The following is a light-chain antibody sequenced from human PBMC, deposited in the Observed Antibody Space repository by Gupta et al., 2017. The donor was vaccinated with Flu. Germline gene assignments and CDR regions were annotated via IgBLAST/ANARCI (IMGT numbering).Light chain of an antibody. CDR2: DNS. V-gene: IGKV3-11*01. CDR1: QTINYC. CDR3: QQRGAWPLT. Sequence: EVVLTQSPATLSLSPGERATLSCKASQTINYCLAWYQHKPGHAPRLLIYDNSNRATGIPARFIGSGSGTDFTLTINSLEPEDFAVYYCQQRGAWPLTFGGGTKVDIK. J-gene: IGKJ4*01.